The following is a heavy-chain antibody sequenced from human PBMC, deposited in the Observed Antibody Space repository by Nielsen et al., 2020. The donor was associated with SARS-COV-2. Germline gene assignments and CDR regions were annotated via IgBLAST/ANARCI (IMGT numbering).Heavy chain of an antibody. CDR2: ISGSGGST. D-gene: IGHD6-13*01. CDR1: GFTFSSYA. CDR3: ARDRQQLVMLDAFDI. V-gene: IGHV3-23*01. J-gene: IGHJ3*02. Sequence: GGSLRLSCAASGFTFSSYAMSWVRQAPGKGLEWVSAISGSGGSTYYADSVKGRFTISRDNAKNSLYLQMNSLRAEDTAVYYCARDRQQLVMLDAFDIWGQGTMITVSS.